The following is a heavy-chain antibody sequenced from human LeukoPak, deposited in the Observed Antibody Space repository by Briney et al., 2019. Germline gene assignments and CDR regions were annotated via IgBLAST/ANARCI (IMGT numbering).Heavy chain of an antibody. CDR3: AKQLGYCSDGSCYFPY. J-gene: IGHJ4*02. D-gene: IGHD2-15*01. CDR1: GFTFSSSA. Sequence: GGSLRLSCAASGFTFSSSAMIWVRQAPGKGLEWVSAISNNGGYTYYADSVQGRFTISRDNSKSTLCLQMNSLRAEDTAVYYCAKQLGYCSDGSCYFPYWGQGTLVTVSS. V-gene: IGHV3-23*01. CDR2: ISNNGGYT.